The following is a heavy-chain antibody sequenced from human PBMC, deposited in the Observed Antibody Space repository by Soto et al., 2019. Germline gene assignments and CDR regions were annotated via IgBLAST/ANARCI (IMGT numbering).Heavy chain of an antibody. J-gene: IGHJ6*02. V-gene: IGHV1-24*01. Sequence: QVQLVQSGAEVRKPGASVKVSCKVSGYSLTELSIHWVRQAPGKGLEWMGGFDPVDGETIYAQKFQGRVTMTEDTXXDTAYRELSSLRSEDTAVYYCATDEGTGRYGSGGSYYGMEVWGQGTRVTVSS. CDR1: GYSLTELS. D-gene: IGHD3-10*01. CDR2: FDPVDGET. CDR3: ATDEGTGRYGSGGSYYGMEV.